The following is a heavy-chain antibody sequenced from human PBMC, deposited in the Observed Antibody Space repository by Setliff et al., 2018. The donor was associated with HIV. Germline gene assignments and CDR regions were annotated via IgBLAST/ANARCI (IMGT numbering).Heavy chain of an antibody. Sequence: PSETLSLTCTVSGGSISNYYWTWIRQPPGKGPEWIASIQYGDISHYNPSLQSRVTISVDTSTKKFSLYLSSVNETDTAVYYCARPGYTSGFYWVFGAFGVWGQGKMVT. CDR2: IQYGDIS. V-gene: IGHV4-59*01. J-gene: IGHJ3*01. D-gene: IGHD3-22*01. CDR1: GGSISNYY. CDR3: ARPGYTSGFYWVFGAFGV.